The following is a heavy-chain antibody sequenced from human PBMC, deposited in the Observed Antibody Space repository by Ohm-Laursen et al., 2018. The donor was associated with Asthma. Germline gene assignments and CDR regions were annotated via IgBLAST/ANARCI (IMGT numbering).Heavy chain of an antibody. V-gene: IGHV3-48*01. CDR1: GFTFSSYS. Sequence: SLRLSCAASGFTFSSYSMNWARQAPGKGLEWVSYISSSSSTIYYADSVKGRFTISRDNAKNSLYLQMNSLRAEDTAVYYCAKESYDFWSGYNIGLGYWGQGTLVTVSS. J-gene: IGHJ4*02. CDR3: AKESYDFWSGYNIGLGY. CDR2: ISSSSSTI. D-gene: IGHD3-3*01.